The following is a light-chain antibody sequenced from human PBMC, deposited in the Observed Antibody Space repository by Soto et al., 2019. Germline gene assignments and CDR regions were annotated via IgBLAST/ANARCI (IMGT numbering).Light chain of an antibody. J-gene: IGKJ5*01. CDR2: ASS. CDR3: QQTYSTPIT. CDR1: QTISNS. Sequence: DIQTTQSPSSLSASVGDRVTITCRASQTISNSLNWYQQRPGKAPNLLIYASSSLQSGAPPRFSGSGSGTDFTLTINSLQPEDFATYYCQQTYSTPITFGQGTRLEIK. V-gene: IGKV1-39*01.